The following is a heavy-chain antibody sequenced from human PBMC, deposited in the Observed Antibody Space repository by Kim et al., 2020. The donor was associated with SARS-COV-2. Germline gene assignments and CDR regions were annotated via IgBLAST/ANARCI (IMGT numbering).Heavy chain of an antibody. CDR3: AGTVAGTLTDDY. CDR1: GGTFSSYA. CDR2: IIPIFDTA. D-gene: IGHD6-19*01. V-gene: IGHV1-69*13. Sequence: SVKVSCKASGGTFSSYAISWVRQAPGQGLEWMGGIIPIFDTANYAQKFQGRVTITADESTSTAYMELSSLRSEDTAVYYCAGTVAGTLTDDYWGQGTLVTVSS. J-gene: IGHJ4*02.